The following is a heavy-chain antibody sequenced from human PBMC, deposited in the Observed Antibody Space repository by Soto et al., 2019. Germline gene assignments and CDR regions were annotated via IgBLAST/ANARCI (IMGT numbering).Heavy chain of an antibody. D-gene: IGHD6-13*01. CDR3: ARDLYSTSWYVRAFDM. CDR1: ENTFSPYS. J-gene: IGHJ3*02. CDR2: INPTTTTT. Sequence: ASVKVSCKASENTFSPYSLHWVRQAPGQGLEWMGVINPTTTTTTDAQKFQGRVTMTRDTSTSTVFLELSSLRSGDTAVYYCARDLYSTSWYVRAFDMWGQGTMVTVS. V-gene: IGHV1-46*03.